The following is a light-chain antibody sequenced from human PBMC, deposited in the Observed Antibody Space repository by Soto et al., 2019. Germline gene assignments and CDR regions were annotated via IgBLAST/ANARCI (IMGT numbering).Light chain of an antibody. V-gene: IGKV3-20*01. CDR3: QQYGSSPHH. J-gene: IGKJ5*01. Sequence: EIVLTQSPGILSLSPGERATLSCRASQSVSSSYLAWYQQKPGQAPRLLIYGASSRATGIPDRFSGSGSGTDFTLTISRLEPEDFAVYYCQQYGSSPHHFGQGTRRRL. CDR1: QSVSSSY. CDR2: GAS.